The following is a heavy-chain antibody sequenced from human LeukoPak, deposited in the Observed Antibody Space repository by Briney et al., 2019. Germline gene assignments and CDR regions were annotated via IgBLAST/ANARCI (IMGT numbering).Heavy chain of an antibody. CDR1: GFTFSSYG. Sequence: GGSLRLSCGASGFTFSSYGMHWVRQAPGKGLEWVAFIRYDGSNKYYADSVNGRFTISRDNSKHTLYLQMNSLRAEDTAVYYCAKDSHSLAAAGTDYSGQGTLVTAPS. V-gene: IGHV3-30*02. D-gene: IGHD6-13*01. J-gene: IGHJ4*02. CDR3: AKDSHSLAAAGTDY. CDR2: IRYDGSNK.